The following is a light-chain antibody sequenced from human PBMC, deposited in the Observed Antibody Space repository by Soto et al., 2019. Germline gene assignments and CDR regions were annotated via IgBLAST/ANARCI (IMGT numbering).Light chain of an antibody. CDR1: QGLLDSDGRTH. CDR3: MQSLQLTT. Sequence: DIVLTQTPLSLSVTPGQPASISCNSSQGLLDSDGRTHLYWYVQKTGQPAQALIYEVSKRSSGLPDMFSGGGSGTHFTLSMSRVQGEDAGIYYCMQSLQLTTFGGGNKVEIK. V-gene: IGKV2D-29*01. CDR2: EVS. J-gene: IGKJ4*01.